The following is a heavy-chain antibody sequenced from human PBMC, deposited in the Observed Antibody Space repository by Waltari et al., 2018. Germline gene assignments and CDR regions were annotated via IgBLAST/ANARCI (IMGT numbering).Heavy chain of an antibody. V-gene: IGHV4-59*01. D-gene: IGHD1-7*01. CDR1: GGSISSYY. CDR3: ARARNYGPFDY. CDR2: IYYSGST. J-gene: IGHJ4*02. Sequence: QVQLQESGPGLVKPSETLSLTCTVSGGSISSYYWSWIRQPPGKGLEWIGYIYYSGSTKYNPSLKSRVTISVDTSKNQFSLKLSSVTAADTAVYYCARARNYGPFDYWGQGTLVTVSS.